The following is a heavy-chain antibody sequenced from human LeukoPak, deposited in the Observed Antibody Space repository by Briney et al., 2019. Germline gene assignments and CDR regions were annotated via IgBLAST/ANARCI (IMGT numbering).Heavy chain of an antibody. J-gene: IGHJ4*02. CDR1: GFTFSNYW. CDR3: GRFGYEAGVDL. V-gene: IGHV3-7*01. CDR2: IKPTGSET. Sequence: GGSLRLSCAASGFTFSNYWMLWVRQTPGQGPEFLANIKPTGSETFYVDPVRGRFTISRDNAKNLLFLQMNSLRGEDTAVHYCGRFGYEAGVDLWGRGTLVTVSS. D-gene: IGHD2-2*01.